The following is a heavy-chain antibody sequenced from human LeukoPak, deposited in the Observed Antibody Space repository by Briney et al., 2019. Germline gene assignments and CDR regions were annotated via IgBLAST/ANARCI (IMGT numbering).Heavy chain of an antibody. J-gene: IGHJ5*02. CDR1: GGTFSSYA. D-gene: IGHD3-16*02. V-gene: IGHV1-69*06. Sequence: SVKVSCKASGGTFSSYAISWVRQAPGQGLEWMGGIIPIFGTANYAQKFQGRVTITADKSTSTAYMELSSLRSEDTAVYYCARAYFGVWGCYRYHNWFDPWGQGTPVTVSS. CDR2: IIPIFGTA. CDR3: ARAYFGVWGCYRYHNWFDP.